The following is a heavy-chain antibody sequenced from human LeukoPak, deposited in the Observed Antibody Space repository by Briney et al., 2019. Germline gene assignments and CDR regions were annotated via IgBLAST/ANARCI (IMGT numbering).Heavy chain of an antibody. Sequence: SQTLSLTCAISGDNFSSNSAAWNWIRQSPSRGLEWLGRTYYRSKWNKNYAASVKSRITINPDTSKNQLSLQLNSVTPEDTAVYYCARGYMGTTDYWGQGTLVIVSS. J-gene: IGHJ4*02. V-gene: IGHV6-1*01. CDR3: ARGYMGTTDY. CDR2: TYYRSKWNK. CDR1: GDNFSSNSAA. D-gene: IGHD1-7*01.